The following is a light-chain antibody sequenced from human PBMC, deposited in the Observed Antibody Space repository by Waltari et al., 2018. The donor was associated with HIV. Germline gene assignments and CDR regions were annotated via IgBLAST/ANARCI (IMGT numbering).Light chain of an antibody. J-gene: IGLJ2*01. CDR2: EVS. V-gene: IGLV2-8*01. CDR3: SSYAGSNNLV. Sequence: QSALTQPPSAFGSPGQSVTISCTGTSSDVGGYNYVSWYQQHPGKAPKLMIYEVSKRPSGVADRFSGSKSGNTASLAVSGLQAEDEADYYCSSYAGSNNLVFGGGTKLTVL. CDR1: SSDVGGYNY.